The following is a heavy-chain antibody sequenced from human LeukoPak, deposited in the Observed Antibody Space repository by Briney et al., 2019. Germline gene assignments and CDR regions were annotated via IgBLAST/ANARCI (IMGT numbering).Heavy chain of an antibody. CDR2: IQHDGGAK. CDR3: EKDMGSGRSAFDI. CDR1: GFSIRGHN. D-gene: IGHD3-10*01. V-gene: IGHV3-30*02. Sequence: PGGSLRLSCAASGFSIRGHNMHWVSQALGKGLEWVSFIQHDGGAKWYVGSVKGRFTISRDDSENTLYLQMNSLRLEDTAVYYCEKDMGSGRSAFDIWGQGTIVTVSS. J-gene: IGHJ3*02.